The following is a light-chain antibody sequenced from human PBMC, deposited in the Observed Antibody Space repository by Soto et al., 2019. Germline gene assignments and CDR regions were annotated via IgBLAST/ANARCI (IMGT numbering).Light chain of an antibody. CDR1: SSYVGSHNL. V-gene: IGLV2-23*02. Sequence: QSALTQPASVSGSPGQSITISCTGTSSYVGSHNLVSWYQQHPGQAPKLMIYEVSKRPLGVSARFSASKSGNTASLTISGIQAEEEADYYCCSYGGSSAVFGGGTQLTVL. J-gene: IGLJ7*01. CDR3: CSYGGSSAV. CDR2: EVS.